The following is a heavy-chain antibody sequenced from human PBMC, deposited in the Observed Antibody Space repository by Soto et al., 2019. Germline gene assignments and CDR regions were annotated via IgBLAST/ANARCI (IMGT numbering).Heavy chain of an antibody. V-gene: IGHV1-8*01. Sequence: ASVKVSCKASGYTFTSYGINWVRQATGQGLEWMGWMNPNSGNTGYAQEFQGRVTMTRNTSISTAYMELSSLRSEDTAVYYCARGQGYDFWSGYPSPYYYYMDVWGKGTTVTVSS. J-gene: IGHJ6*03. CDR1: GYTFTSYG. CDR3: ARGQGYDFWSGYPSPYYYYMDV. CDR2: MNPNSGNT. D-gene: IGHD3-3*01.